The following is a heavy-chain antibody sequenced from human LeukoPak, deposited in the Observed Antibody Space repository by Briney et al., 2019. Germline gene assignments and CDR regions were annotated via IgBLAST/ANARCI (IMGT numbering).Heavy chain of an antibody. J-gene: IGHJ4*02. Sequence: GASVKVSCKASGYTFTSYGISWVRQAPGQGLEWMGIINPSGGSTSYAQKFQGRVTMTRDMSTSTVYMELSSLRSEDTAVYYCARDPKDYGDYGDAYDYWGQGTLVTVSS. CDR3: ARDPKDYGDYGDAYDY. CDR1: GYTFTSYG. D-gene: IGHD4-17*01. CDR2: INPSGGST. V-gene: IGHV1-46*01.